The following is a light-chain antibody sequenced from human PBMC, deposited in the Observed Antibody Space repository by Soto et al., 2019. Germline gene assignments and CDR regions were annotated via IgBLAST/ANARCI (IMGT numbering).Light chain of an antibody. CDR2: EVS. Sequence: QSALTQPRSVSGSPGQSVIISCTGTSSDVGAYPYVSWYQQHPDKAPKLMIYEVSNRPSGISNRFSGSKSGNTASLTISGLQAEDEADYYCTSYASTSNVVFGGGTKLTVL. CDR3: TSYASTSNVV. V-gene: IGLV2-14*01. J-gene: IGLJ2*01. CDR1: SSDVGAYPY.